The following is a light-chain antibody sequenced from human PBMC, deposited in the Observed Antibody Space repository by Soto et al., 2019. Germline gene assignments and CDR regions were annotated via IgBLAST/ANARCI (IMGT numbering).Light chain of an antibody. Sequence: DIQMTLSPSTLSASVGDRVTITCRASQSISSWLAWYQQKPGKAPKLLIYDASSLESGVPSRFSGNRSGTEFTLTISSLQPDDFATYYCQQYNSYSWTFGQGTKVEIK. V-gene: IGKV1-5*01. CDR3: QQYNSYSWT. J-gene: IGKJ1*01. CDR1: QSISSW. CDR2: DAS.